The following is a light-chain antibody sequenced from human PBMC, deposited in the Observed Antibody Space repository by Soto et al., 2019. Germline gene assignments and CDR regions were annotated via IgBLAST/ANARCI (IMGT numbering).Light chain of an antibody. Sequence: EIVLTKSPGTLSFSPGERATLSCRASQSISSIYLAWYQQKPGQAPRLLIYAASGRATGIPDRFSGSGSGTDFTLTIDSLEPEDFAMYYCQQYSDSPPTFGQGTKVDIK. CDR3: QQYSDSPPT. J-gene: IGKJ1*01. CDR2: AAS. CDR1: QSISSIY. V-gene: IGKV3-20*01.